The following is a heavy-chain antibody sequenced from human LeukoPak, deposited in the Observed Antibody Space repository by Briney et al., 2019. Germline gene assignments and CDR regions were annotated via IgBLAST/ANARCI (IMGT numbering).Heavy chain of an antibody. CDR2: IYYSGST. CDR3: ARDYDFWSVPFDN. V-gene: IGHV4-30-4*08. D-gene: IGHD3-3*01. CDR1: GGSISSGDYY. Sequence: PSQTLSLTCTVSGGSISSGDYYWSWIRQPPGKGLEWIGYIYYSGSTYYNPSLKSRVTISVDTSKNQFSLKLSSVTAADTAVYYCARDYDFWSVPFDNWGQGTLVTVSS. J-gene: IGHJ4*02.